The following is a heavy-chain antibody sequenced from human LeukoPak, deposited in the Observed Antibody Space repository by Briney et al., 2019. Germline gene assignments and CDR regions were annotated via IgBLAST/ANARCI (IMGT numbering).Heavy chain of an antibody. Sequence: GGSLRLSCAASGFTVSDYYMSWIRQAPGKGLEWVSYISRSGSYTNYADSVKGYADSVKGRFTISRDNAKNSLYLQMNSLAAEDTAVYYCSSENVAVPGGVHWGQGALVTVSS. J-gene: IGHJ4*02. CDR3: SSENVAVPGGVH. CDR1: GFTVSDYY. CDR2: ISRSGSYT. D-gene: IGHD6-19*01. V-gene: IGHV3-11*06.